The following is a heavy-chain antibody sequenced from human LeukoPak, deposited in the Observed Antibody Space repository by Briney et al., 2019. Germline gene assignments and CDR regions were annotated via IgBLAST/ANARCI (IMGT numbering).Heavy chain of an antibody. D-gene: IGHD3-10*01. CDR1: GGSISSGVYS. J-gene: IGHJ3*02. Sequence: SQTLSLTCTVSGGSISSGVYSWSWIRQPPGKGLEWIGYIYHSGSTYYNPSLKSRVTISVDTSKNQFSLKLSSVTAADTAVYYCARDITNDLWFGELLPDAFDIWGQGTMVTVSS. CDR2: IYHSGST. V-gene: IGHV4-30-2*01. CDR3: ARDITNDLWFGELLPDAFDI.